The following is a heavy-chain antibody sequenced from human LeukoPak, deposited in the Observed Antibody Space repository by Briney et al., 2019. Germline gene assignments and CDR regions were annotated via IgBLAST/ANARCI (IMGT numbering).Heavy chain of an antibody. Sequence: GGSLRLSCAASGFTFSSYAMSWVRQAPGKGLEWVSAISGSGGSTYYADSVRGRFTISRDNSKNTLYLQMNSLRAEDTAVYYCAKRIVPGYKLPDAFDIWGQGTMVTVSS. D-gene: IGHD2-2*01. CDR2: ISGSGGST. CDR3: AKRIVPGYKLPDAFDI. CDR1: GFTFSSYA. J-gene: IGHJ3*02. V-gene: IGHV3-23*01.